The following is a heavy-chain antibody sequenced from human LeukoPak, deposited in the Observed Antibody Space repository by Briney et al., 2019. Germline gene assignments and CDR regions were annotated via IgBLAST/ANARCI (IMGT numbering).Heavy chain of an antibody. CDR1: GGSISSGGYY. CDR2: IYYSGST. Sequence: SETLSLTCTVSGGSISSGGYYWGWIRQPPGKGLEWIGTIYYSGSTYYNPSLKSRVTVSVDTSKNQFSLKLSSVTAADTAVYYCARRALTGDTEAFDIWGQGTVVTVSS. D-gene: IGHD7-27*01. V-gene: IGHV4-39*01. CDR3: ARRALTGDTEAFDI. J-gene: IGHJ3*02.